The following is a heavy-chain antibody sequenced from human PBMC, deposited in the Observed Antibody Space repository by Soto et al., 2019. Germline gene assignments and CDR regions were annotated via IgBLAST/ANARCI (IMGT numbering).Heavy chain of an antibody. CDR3: ARDRGYSYASLRFDY. V-gene: IGHV3-30-3*01. CDR1: GFTFISFA. Sequence: QVQLVESGGGVVQPGRSLKLSCEASGFTFISFAITWARQAPGKGLEWVEAISNDGSNKYNADSVKGRFTISRDNSKNTLYLQMNSLRAEDTAVYYCARDRGYSYASLRFDYWGQGTLVTVSS. J-gene: IGHJ4*02. D-gene: IGHD5-18*01. CDR2: ISNDGSNK.